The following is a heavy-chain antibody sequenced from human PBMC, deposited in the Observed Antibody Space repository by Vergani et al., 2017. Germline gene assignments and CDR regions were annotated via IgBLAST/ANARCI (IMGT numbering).Heavy chain of an antibody. V-gene: IGHV4-30-2*01. Sequence: QLQLQESGSGLVKPSQTLSLTCAVSGGSLSSGGYSWSWIRQPPGEGLEWIGYIYHSGSTYHNPSLKSRVTISVDRSKNQFSLKLSSVTAADTAVYYGARARRSSSWYVGGWVDPWGQGTLVTVSS. J-gene: IGHJ5*02. CDR3: ARARRSSSWYVGGWVDP. CDR2: IYHSGST. D-gene: IGHD6-13*01. CDR1: GGSLSSGGYS.